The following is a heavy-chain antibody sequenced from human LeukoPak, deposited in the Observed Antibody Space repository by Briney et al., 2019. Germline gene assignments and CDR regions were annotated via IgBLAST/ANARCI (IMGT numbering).Heavy chain of an antibody. CDR1: GFTFSSYS. V-gene: IGHV3-48*01. Sequence: GGSLRLSCAASGFTFSSYSINWVRQAPGKGLEWVSYISSSSSTIYYADSVKGRFTISRDNAKNSLYLQMNSLRAEDTAVYYCARQADYIPGGAFDIWGQGTMVTVSS. D-gene: IGHD4-11*01. CDR2: ISSSSSTI. CDR3: ARQADYIPGGAFDI. J-gene: IGHJ3*02.